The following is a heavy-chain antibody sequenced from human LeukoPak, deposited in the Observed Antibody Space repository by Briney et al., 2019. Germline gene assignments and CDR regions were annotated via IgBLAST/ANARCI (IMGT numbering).Heavy chain of an antibody. V-gene: IGHV4-4*02. Sequence: SGTLSLTCAVSGGSISSSKWWSWVRPPPGKGLEWIGEIYHSGSTNYKPSLMSRVTISVDKSKNQFSLKLSSVTAADTAVYYCASVGRGYTYPDFWGQGTLVTVSS. CDR1: GGSISSSKW. J-gene: IGHJ4*02. CDR2: IYHSGST. CDR3: ASVGRGYTYPDF. D-gene: IGHD5-18*01.